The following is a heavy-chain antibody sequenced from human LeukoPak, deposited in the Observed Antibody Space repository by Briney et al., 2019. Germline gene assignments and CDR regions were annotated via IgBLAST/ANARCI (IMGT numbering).Heavy chain of an antibody. CDR2: ISYDGSNK. CDR3: AKDWVAVKGYPMDV. V-gene: IGHV3-30*18. Sequence: PGGFLRLSCSASGFTFSSYGMHWVRQAPGKGLEWVAVISYDGSNKYYADSVKGRFTISRDNSKNTLYLQMNSLRAEDTAVYYCAKDWVAVKGYPMDVWGQGTTVTVSS. J-gene: IGHJ6*02. CDR1: GFTFSSYG. D-gene: IGHD1-1*01.